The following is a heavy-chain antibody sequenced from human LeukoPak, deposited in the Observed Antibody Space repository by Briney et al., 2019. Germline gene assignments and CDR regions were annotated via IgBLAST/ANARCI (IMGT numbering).Heavy chain of an antibody. CDR3: ARDGTSAAGFDP. Sequence: ASVKVSCKASGYTFTSYGISWVRQAPGQGLEWMGWISAYDGNTNYAQKLQGRVTITADESTSTAYMELSSLRSEDTAVYYCARDGTSAAGFDPWGQGTLVTVSS. D-gene: IGHD1-26*01. V-gene: IGHV1-18*01. J-gene: IGHJ5*02. CDR1: GYTFTSYG. CDR2: ISAYDGNT.